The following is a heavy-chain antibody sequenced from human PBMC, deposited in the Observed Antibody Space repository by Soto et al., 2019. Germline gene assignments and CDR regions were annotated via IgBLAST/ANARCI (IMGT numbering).Heavy chain of an antibody. CDR2: ISGYNGET. CDR3: AREMGGSKYFADY. D-gene: IGHD1-26*01. Sequence: QVQLVQSRAEVKKSGASVKVSCKTSGYIFTSHGVTWVRQAPGQGLEWMGWISGYNGETFYTHKLQERITMTIDKSTNTAYMELRSLRSDDTAVYYCAREMGGSKYFADYWGQGTLVTVSS. J-gene: IGHJ4*02. V-gene: IGHV1-18*04. CDR1: GYIFTSHG.